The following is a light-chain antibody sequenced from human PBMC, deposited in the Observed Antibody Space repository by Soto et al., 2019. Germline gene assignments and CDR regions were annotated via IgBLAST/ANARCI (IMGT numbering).Light chain of an antibody. CDR1: QSVSSY. Sequence: EIVLTQSPSTLALSPGERATLSCGASQSVSSYLAWYQQKPGQAPRLLIYGASNRATGIPDRLSGSGSGTVFTLTISRLDPEDSAVYYCQQYGSSGTFGQGTKVDIK. CDR3: QQYGSSGT. J-gene: IGKJ1*01. CDR2: GAS. V-gene: IGKV3-20*01.